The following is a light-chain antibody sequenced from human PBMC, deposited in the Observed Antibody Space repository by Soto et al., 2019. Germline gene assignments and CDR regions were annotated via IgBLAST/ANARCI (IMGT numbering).Light chain of an antibody. CDR1: SSDVGGYNY. CDR2: EVS. Sequence: QWALSHPGSVCWSPGHAITISCTGTSSDVGGYNYVSWYQQHPGKAPKLMIYEVSNRPSGVSNRFSGSKSGNTASLTISGLQAEEEADHYCSSYTSSTTYVFGTGTKVTVL. CDR3: SSYTSSTTYV. V-gene: IGLV2-14*01. J-gene: IGLJ1*01.